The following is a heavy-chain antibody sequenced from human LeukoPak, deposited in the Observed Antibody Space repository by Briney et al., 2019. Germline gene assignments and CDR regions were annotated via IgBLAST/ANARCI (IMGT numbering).Heavy chain of an antibody. CDR3: AKAYTRSWYAAFDI. V-gene: IGHV3-23*01. Sequence: GGSLRLSCAASGFTFNNYAMSWVRQAPGKGLEWVSAITDSGGATYYADSVKGRFTISRDNSKNTLYLQMNSLRGDDTGIYYCAKAYTRSWYAAFDIWGQGTMVTISS. CDR1: GFTFNNYA. D-gene: IGHD6-13*01. CDR2: ITDSGGAT. J-gene: IGHJ3*02.